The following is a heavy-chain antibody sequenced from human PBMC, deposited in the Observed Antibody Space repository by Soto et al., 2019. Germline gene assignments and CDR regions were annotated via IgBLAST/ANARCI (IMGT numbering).Heavy chain of an antibody. CDR3: ANDYGDRPAFVGY. CDR1: GFTFSSYA. J-gene: IGHJ4*02. CDR2: ISGSGGST. D-gene: IGHD4-17*01. V-gene: IGHV3-23*01. Sequence: VGSLRLSCAASGFTFSSYAMSWVRQAPGKGLEWVSAISGSGGSTYYADSVKGRFTISRDNSKNTLYLQMNSLRAEDTAVYYCANDYGDRPAFVGYWGQGTLVTVSS.